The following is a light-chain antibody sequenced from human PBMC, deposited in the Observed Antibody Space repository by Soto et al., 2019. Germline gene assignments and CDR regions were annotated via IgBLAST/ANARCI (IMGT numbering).Light chain of an antibody. CDR1: SSDVGDYNY. CDR3: SSYTSISTWV. V-gene: IGLV2-14*03. Sequence: QSALTQPASVSGSSGQSITISCTGTSSDVGDYNYVSWYQQHPGKAPKLMIYEVSNRPSGVSYRFSGSKSGNTASLTISRLQAEDEADYYCSSYTSISTWVFGGGTKLTVL. J-gene: IGLJ3*02. CDR2: EVS.